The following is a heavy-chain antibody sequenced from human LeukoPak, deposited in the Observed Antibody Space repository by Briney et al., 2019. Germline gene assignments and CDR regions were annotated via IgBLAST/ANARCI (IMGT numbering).Heavy chain of an antibody. CDR3: TRLEAAADSDY. V-gene: IGHV3-73*01. CDR1: GFTFSGSP. D-gene: IGHD6-13*01. Sequence: GGSLKLSCAAPGFTFSGSPIHWVRQASGKGLEWVGRIRSKTGNYATAYTASVKGGFTISRDDSKNTSYLQMNSLKTEDTAMYYCTRLEAAADSDYWGQGTLVTVSS. J-gene: IGHJ4*02. CDR2: IRSKTGNYAT.